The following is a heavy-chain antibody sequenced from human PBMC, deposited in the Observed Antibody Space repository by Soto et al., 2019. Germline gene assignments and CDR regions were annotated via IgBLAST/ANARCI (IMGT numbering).Heavy chain of an antibody. Sequence: GGSLRLSCAASGLTFTSYSMNWVRQAPGRGLEWISYISATSSTIYYADSVKGRFTISRDNAKNSLYLQMNSLRAEDTAVYYCAGSYYYDSSKGSSYWGQGTLVTVSS. D-gene: IGHD3-22*01. V-gene: IGHV3-48*01. CDR2: ISATSSTI. J-gene: IGHJ4*02. CDR3: AGSYYYDSSKGSSY. CDR1: GLTFTSYS.